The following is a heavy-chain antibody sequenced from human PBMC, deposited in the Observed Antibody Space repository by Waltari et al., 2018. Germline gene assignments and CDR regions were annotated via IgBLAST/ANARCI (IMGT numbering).Heavy chain of an antibody. V-gene: IGHV4-34*01. J-gene: IGHJ4*02. CDR1: GGSVSGYD. CDR3: AMYSSSWGFDY. Sequence: QVQLQQWGAGLLEPSETLSLTGAVYGGSVSGYDWSWIRQPPGKGLEWIGEINHSGSTNYNPSLKSRVTISVDTSKNQFSLKLSSVTAADTAVSYCAMYSSSWGFDYWGQGTLVTVSS. D-gene: IGHD6-13*01. CDR2: INHSGST.